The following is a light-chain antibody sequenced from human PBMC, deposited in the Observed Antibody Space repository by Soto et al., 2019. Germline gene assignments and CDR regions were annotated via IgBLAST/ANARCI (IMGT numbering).Light chain of an antibody. CDR3: QQYYSYPPIT. CDR2: AAS. Sequence: AIRMTQSPSSFSASTGDRVTITCRASQGISSYLAWYQQKPGKALKLLIYAASTLQSGVPSRFSGSGSGTDFTLTISCLQSEDFATYYCQQYYSYPPITFGPGTKVDIK. CDR1: QGISSY. J-gene: IGKJ3*01. V-gene: IGKV1-8*01.